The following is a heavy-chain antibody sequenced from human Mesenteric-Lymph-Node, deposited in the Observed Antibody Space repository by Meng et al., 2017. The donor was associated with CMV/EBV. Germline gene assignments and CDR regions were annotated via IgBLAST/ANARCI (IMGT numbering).Heavy chain of an antibody. J-gene: IGHJ2*01. CDR1: GFTFGDYA. Sequence: ESLKISCTASGFTFGDYAMSWVRQAPGKGLEWIGEITHTGGTNHNPSLKSRVTMSVDTSTRQLSLELSSVTAADTAVYYCARKGTVGLYWYFDLWGRGTLVTVSS. CDR2: ITHTGGT. D-gene: IGHD1-14*01. CDR3: ARKGTVGLYWYFDL. V-gene: IGHV4-34*01.